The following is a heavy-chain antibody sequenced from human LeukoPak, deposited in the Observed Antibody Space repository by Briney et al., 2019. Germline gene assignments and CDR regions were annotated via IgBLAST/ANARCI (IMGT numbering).Heavy chain of an antibody. CDR3: AGLVGRYSSGLYYYYFDY. CDR2: MYLSGTT. D-gene: IGHD3-22*01. J-gene: IGHJ4*02. Sequence: SGTLSLTCTVSGDSFNILDWWSWVGQPPGKGLDWIGEMYLSGTTHSNPSVKSRVTISIDKSKNQFFLNLSSVTAADTAVYYCAGLVGRYSSGLYYYYFDYWGQGTLVTVSS. V-gene: IGHV4-4*02. CDR1: GDSFNILDW.